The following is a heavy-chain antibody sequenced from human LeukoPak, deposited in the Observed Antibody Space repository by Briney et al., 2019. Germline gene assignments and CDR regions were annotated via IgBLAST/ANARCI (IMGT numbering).Heavy chain of an antibody. J-gene: IGHJ5*02. D-gene: IGHD2-2*01. CDR1: GGSISNYY. Sequence: SETLSLTCTVSGGSISNYYWSWIRQPPGQGLEWIGYIYSSGSTNSNPSLKSRVTISVDTSKNQFSLKLSSVTAADTAVYYCARAPVPASLFDPWGQGTLVTVSS. CDR2: IYSSGST. CDR3: ARAPVPASLFDP. V-gene: IGHV4-59*01.